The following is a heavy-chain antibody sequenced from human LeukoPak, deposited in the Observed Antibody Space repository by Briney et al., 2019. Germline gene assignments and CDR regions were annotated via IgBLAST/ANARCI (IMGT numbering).Heavy chain of an antibody. Sequence: ASVKVSCKASGYTFTSYDINWVRQATGRGLEWMGWMNPNSGNTGYAQKFQGRVTMTRNTSISTAYMDLSSLRSEDTAVYYCARPRVPAAISYNWFDPWGQGTLVTVSS. D-gene: IGHD2-2*02. CDR3: ARPRVPAAISYNWFDP. CDR2: MNPNSGNT. V-gene: IGHV1-8*01. J-gene: IGHJ5*02. CDR1: GYTFTSYD.